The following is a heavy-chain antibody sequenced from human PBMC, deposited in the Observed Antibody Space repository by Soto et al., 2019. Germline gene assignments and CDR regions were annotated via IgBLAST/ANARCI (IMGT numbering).Heavy chain of an antibody. D-gene: IGHD3-10*01. CDR2: IIPIFGTA. CDR1: GGTFSSYA. CDR3: ARGLSMVRGVILATYYYYGMDV. V-gene: IGHV1-69*13. J-gene: IGHJ6*02. Sequence: RASVKVSCKASGGTFSSYAISWVRQAPGQGLEWMGGIIPIFGTANYAQKFQGRVTITADESTSTAYMELSSLRSEDTAVYYCARGLSMVRGVILATYYYYGMDVWGQGTTVTVSS.